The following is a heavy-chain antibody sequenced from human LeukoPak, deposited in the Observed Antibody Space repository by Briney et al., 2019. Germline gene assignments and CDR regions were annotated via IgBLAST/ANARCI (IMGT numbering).Heavy chain of an antibody. CDR1: GGSISSGDYY. J-gene: IGHJ4*02. D-gene: IGHD4-11*01. Sequence: SETLSLTCTVSGGSISSGDYYWSWIRQPPGKGLEWIGYIYYSGNAYYNPSLKSRVTISVDTSKNQFSLKLNSVTAADTAVYYCARVSTVTKDFGYWGQGTLVTVSS. V-gene: IGHV4-30-4*01. CDR2: IYYSGNA. CDR3: ARVSTVTKDFGY.